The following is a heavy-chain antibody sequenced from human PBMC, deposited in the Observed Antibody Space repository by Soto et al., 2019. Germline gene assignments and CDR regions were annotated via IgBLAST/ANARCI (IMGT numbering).Heavy chain of an antibody. CDR1: GGSISSYY. CDR3: ARVMITFGGVSLYCFDY. Sequence: SETLSLTCTVSGGSISSYYWSWIRQPPGKGLEWIGYIYYSGSTNYNPSLKSRVTISVDTSKNQFSLKLSSVTAADTAVYYCARVMITFGGVSLYCFDYWGQGTLVTVSS. CDR2: IYYSGST. D-gene: IGHD3-16*01. V-gene: IGHV4-59*01. J-gene: IGHJ4*02.